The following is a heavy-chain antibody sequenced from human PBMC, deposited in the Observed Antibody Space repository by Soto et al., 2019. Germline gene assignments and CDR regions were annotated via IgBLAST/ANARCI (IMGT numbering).Heavy chain of an antibody. D-gene: IGHD6-25*01. CDR2: IHPGDADI. V-gene: IGHV5-51*01. CDR1: GYIFSNYW. Sequence: PGESLKISCQTSGYIFSNYWIAWVRQVPGEGPEWMGIIHPGDADIRYSPSVQGQVTISADESIGTAYLQWGSLKAADTAIYYCTRRASGTFEGRLVHFYVMAVWGQGTTVTVSS. CDR3: TRRASGTFEGRLVHFYVMAV. J-gene: IGHJ6*02.